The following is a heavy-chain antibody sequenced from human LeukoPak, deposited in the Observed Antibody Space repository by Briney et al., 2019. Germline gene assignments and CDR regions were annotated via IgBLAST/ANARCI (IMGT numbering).Heavy chain of an antibody. D-gene: IGHD6-19*01. V-gene: IGHV4-34*01. CDR2: INRSGST. CDR3: ARPMWAVAGTYYFDY. CDR1: GGSFSGYY. J-gene: IGHJ4*02. Sequence: SETLSLTCAVYGGSFSGYYWSWIRQPPGKGLEWIGEINRSGSTNYNPSLKSRVTISVDTSKNQFSLKLSSVTAADTAVYYCARPMWAVAGTYYFDYWGQGTLVTVSS.